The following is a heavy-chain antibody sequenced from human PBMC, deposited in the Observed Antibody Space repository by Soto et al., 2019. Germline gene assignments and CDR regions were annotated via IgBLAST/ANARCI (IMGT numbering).Heavy chain of an antibody. D-gene: IGHD3-3*01. CDR1: GYSFSNHW. CDR2: IYPGDSDM. Sequence: GESLKISCEGVGYSFSNHWIAWVRQMPEKGLEWMGTIYPGDSDMRYSPSFRGQVTISVDKSINTAYLQWGSLKASDTAKYYCARLSREFWSGIDYWGQGTLVTVSS. J-gene: IGHJ4*02. V-gene: IGHV5-51*01. CDR3: ARLSREFWSGIDY.